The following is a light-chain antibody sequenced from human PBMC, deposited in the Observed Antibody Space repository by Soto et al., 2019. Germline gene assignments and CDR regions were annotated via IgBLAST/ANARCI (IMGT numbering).Light chain of an antibody. CDR2: GAS. CDR1: QSISRN. J-gene: IGKJ2*01. Sequence: EIVMTQSPATLSVSPGERATLSCRASQSISRNLAWFQQKPGQAPRLLIYGASTRATGVPARFSGSGSGTDFTLTISSLQSEDFAAYYCQQYNNWPPYTFGQGTKLESK. V-gene: IGKV3-15*01. CDR3: QQYNNWPPYT.